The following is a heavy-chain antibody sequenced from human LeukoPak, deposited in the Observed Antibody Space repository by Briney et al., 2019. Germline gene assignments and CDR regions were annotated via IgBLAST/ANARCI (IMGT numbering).Heavy chain of an antibody. CDR1: GGSISSYY. V-gene: IGHV4-59*08. CDR3: ARRRTTGLSGYMDV. Sequence: PSETLSLTCTVSGGSISSYYWSWIRQPPGKGLEWIGYIDYSGSTNYNPSLKSRVTISVGTSKNQFSLKLNSVTAADTAVYYCARRRTTGLSGYMDVWDKGTTVTVSS. CDR2: IDYSGST. J-gene: IGHJ6*03. D-gene: IGHD2-2*01.